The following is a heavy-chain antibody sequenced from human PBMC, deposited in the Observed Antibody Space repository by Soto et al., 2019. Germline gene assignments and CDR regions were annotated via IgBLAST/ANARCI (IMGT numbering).Heavy chain of an antibody. J-gene: IGHJ4*02. CDR2: ISAYNGNT. Sequence: QVQLVQSGAEVKKPGASVKVPCKASGYTFTSYAISWVRQAPGQGLEWMGWISAYNGNTNYAQNFQGRVTMTTDTSTTTAYMELRSLRSDDTAVYYWARDAAAGLNDYWGQGTLVTVSS. D-gene: IGHD6-13*01. V-gene: IGHV1-18*01. CDR3: ARDAAAGLNDY. CDR1: GYTFTSYA.